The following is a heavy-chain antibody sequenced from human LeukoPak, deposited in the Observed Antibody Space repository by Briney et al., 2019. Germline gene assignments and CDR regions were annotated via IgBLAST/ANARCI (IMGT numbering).Heavy chain of an antibody. CDR1: GYTFTNYD. CDR3: ARSLGLFRPRRRNFGFDP. J-gene: IGHJ5*02. D-gene: IGHD3-10*01. CDR2: LNPNNGKT. V-gene: IGHV1-8*03. Sequence: GASVKVSCKASGYTFTNYDINWVRQATGQGLEWMGWLNPNNGKTGYAQKFQGRVTITRNTSISTAYMELSSLRSEDTAVYYCARSLGLFRPRRRNFGFDPWGQGTLVTVSS.